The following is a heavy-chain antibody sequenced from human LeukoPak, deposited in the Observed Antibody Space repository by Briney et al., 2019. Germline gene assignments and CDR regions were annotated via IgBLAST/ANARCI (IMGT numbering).Heavy chain of an antibody. J-gene: IGHJ3*02. V-gene: IGHV1-2*02. CDR3: ARDRGYCSSTSCYRGDAFDI. CDR2: INPNSGGT. D-gene: IGHD2-2*01. CDR1: GYTFTGYY. Sequence: ASVKVSCKASGYTFTGYYMHWVRQAPGQGLEWMGWINPNSGGTNYAQKFQGRVTVTRDTSISTAYMELSRLRSDDTAVYYCARDRGYCSSTSCYRGDAFDIWGQGTMVTVSS.